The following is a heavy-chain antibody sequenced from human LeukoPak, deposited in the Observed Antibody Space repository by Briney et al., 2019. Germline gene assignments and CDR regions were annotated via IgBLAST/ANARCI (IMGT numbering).Heavy chain of an antibody. D-gene: IGHD3-22*01. Sequence: GGSLRLSCAASGFTFSDYYMTWIRQAPGRGLEWISYINGSSSDTKYADSVKGRFTISRDNAKNSVYLLMNSLRAEDTAVYYCARDRGRYDSSGYYYEGYFDYWGQGTLVTVSS. V-gene: IGHV3-11*06. CDR1: GFTFSDYY. J-gene: IGHJ4*02. CDR3: ARDRGRYDSSGYYYEGYFDY. CDR2: INGSSSDT.